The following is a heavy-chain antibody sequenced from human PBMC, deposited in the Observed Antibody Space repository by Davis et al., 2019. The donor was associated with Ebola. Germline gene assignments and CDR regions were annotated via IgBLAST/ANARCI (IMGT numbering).Heavy chain of an antibody. CDR2: INSDGSST. D-gene: IGHD4-17*01. V-gene: IGHV3-74*01. Sequence: GESLKISCAASGLTFSSYWMHWVRQAPGKGLVWVSRINSDGSSTSYADSVKGRFTISRDNAKNTLYLQMNSLRAEDTAVYYCARAGLSLTTVTLEYWGQGTLVTVSS. CDR1: GLTFSSYW. J-gene: IGHJ4*02. CDR3: ARAGLSLTTVTLEY.